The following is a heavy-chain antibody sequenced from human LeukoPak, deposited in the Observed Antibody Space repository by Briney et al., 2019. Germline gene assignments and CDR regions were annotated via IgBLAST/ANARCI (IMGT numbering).Heavy chain of an antibody. CDR3: ARERPTAAPGAFDQ. D-gene: IGHD4-17*01. V-gene: IGHV1-2*04. Sequence: ASVKVSCKASGYTFTGYYMHWVRQAPGQGLEWMGWINPNSGGTNYAQKFQGWVTMTRDTSISTAYMELSRLRSDDTAVYYCARERPTAAPGAFDQWGQGTLVTVSS. CDR1: GYTFTGYY. CDR2: INPNSGGT. J-gene: IGHJ4*02.